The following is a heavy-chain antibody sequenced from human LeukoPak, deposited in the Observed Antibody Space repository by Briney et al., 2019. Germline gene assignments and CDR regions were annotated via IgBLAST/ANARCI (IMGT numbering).Heavy chain of an antibody. CDR3: ASLKNYYDSSGYLVTDAFDI. CDR1: GGSIISTSW. Sequence: SETLSLTCAVSGGSIISTSWWSWVRQPPGKGLEWIGEVFHSGDTIYSPSLESRITISVDTSKNQFSLRMTSVTAADTAVYYCASLKNYYDSSGYLVTDAFDIWGQGTMVTVSS. J-gene: IGHJ3*02. D-gene: IGHD3-22*01. CDR2: VFHSGDT. V-gene: IGHV4-4*02.